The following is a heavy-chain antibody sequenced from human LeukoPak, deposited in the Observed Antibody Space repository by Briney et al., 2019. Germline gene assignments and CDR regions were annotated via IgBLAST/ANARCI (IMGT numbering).Heavy chain of an antibody. J-gene: IGHJ4*02. CDR2: INHSGGT. CDR1: GGSFSGYY. CDR3: AQSVVADYFDY. D-gene: IGHD2-15*01. V-gene: IGHV4-34*01. Sequence: SETLSLTCAVYGGSFSGYYWSWIRQPPGKGLEWIGEINHSGGTNYNPSLKSRVTISVDTSKNQFSLKLSSVTAADTAVYYCAQSVVADYFDYWGQGTLVTVSS.